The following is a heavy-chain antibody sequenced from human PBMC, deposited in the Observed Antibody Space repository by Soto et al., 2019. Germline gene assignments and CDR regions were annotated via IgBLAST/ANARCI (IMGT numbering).Heavy chain of an antibody. CDR3: AREGPAPYYYYGMDV. CDR2: ISAYNGNT. J-gene: IGHJ6*04. CDR1: GYSFTTYG. Sequence: QVQLVQSGGEVKKPGASLRVSCKTSGYSFTTYGISWGRQAPGHGLEWMGWISAYNGNTNYAQKLQDRVTMTTDTSTSTAYMELRSLRSDDTAVYYCAREGPAPYYYYGMDVGGKGSTVTVSS. V-gene: IGHV1-18*01.